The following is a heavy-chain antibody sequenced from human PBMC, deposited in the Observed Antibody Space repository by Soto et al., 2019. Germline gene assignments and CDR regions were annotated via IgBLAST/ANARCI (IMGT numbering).Heavy chain of an antibody. CDR3: ARMSVEMATTYYFDS. D-gene: IGHD5-12*01. CDR2: IHHSGST. Sequence: PSETLSLTCVVSDYSISSNNYWGWIRQPPGKGLECIGSIHHSGSTYYSPSLNSRVTVSLDTSKNQFSLKLSSVNAADTAVYCCARMSVEMATTYYFDSWGQGALVTVSS. CDR1: DYSISSNNY. J-gene: IGHJ4*02. V-gene: IGHV4-38-2*01.